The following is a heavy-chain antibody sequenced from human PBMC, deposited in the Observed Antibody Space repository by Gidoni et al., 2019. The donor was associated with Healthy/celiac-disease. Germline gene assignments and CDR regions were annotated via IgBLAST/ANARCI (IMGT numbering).Heavy chain of an antibody. J-gene: IGHJ4*02. V-gene: IGHV3-23*01. CDR1: GFTFSSYA. D-gene: IGHD3-3*01. CDR3: AKAPTSLRFLEWTYFDY. CDR2: ISGSGGST. Sequence: EVPLLESGGGLVQPGGSLRISCAASGFTFSSYAMSWVRQAPGKGLEWGSAISGSGGSTYYADSVKGRFTISRDNSKNTLYLQMNSLRAEDTAVYYCAKAPTSLRFLEWTYFDYWGQGTLVTVSS.